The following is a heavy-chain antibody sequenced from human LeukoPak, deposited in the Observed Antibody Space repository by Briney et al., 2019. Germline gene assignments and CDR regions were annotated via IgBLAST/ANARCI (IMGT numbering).Heavy chain of an antibody. D-gene: IGHD5-18*01. V-gene: IGHV3-23*01. CDR1: GFTFSSYA. J-gene: IGHJ4*02. CDR2: ISGSGGST. Sequence: PGGSLRLSCAASGFTFSSYAMSWVRQAPGKGLEWVSAISGSGGSTYYADSVKGRFTISRDNSKNTLYLQMNSLRAEDTAVYYCAKSSDSYGLFSPFDYWGQGTLVTVSS. CDR3: AKSSDSYGLFSPFDY.